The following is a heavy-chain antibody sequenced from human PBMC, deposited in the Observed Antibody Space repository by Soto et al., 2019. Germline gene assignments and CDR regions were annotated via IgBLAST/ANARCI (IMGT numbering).Heavy chain of an antibody. CDR1: GYSFTIYW. CDR3: TRGWRAKNFLAS. V-gene: IGHV5-51*01. J-gene: IGHJ4*02. CDR2: IYPGDSDT. Sequence: GESLKISCKVSGYSFTIYWIAWVRQMPGKGLEWMGIIYPGDSDTRYIPSFQGQVTISADKSISTSYLQWSSLEASDTAMYYCTRGWRAKNFLASGGKGTLVPVSS. D-gene: IGHD3-3*01.